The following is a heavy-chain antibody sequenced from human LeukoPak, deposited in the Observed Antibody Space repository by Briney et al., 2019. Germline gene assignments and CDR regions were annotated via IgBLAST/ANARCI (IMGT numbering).Heavy chain of an antibody. Sequence: SGPTLVKPTQTLTLTCSFSGFSLSTRGVGVGWIRQPPGKALEWLALIYWDDDKRYSPSLKSRLTITKDTSKNQVVLTMTNMDPVDTATYYCAHRPFTTKPKLYNWFDPWGQGTLVTVSS. CDR2: IYWDDDK. CDR1: GFSLSTRGVG. D-gene: IGHD3-22*01. CDR3: AHRPFTTKPKLYNWFDP. V-gene: IGHV2-5*02. J-gene: IGHJ5*02.